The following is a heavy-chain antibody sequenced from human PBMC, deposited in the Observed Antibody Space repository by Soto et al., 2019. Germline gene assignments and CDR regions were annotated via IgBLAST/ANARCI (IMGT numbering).Heavy chain of an antibody. V-gene: IGHV4-4*02. CDR3: ARVDSSGWKLDY. CDR1: GGSISSSNW. D-gene: IGHD6-19*01. J-gene: IGHJ4*02. CDR2: IYHSGST. Sequence: QVQLQESGPGLVKPSGTLSLTCAVSGGSISSSNWWSWVRQPPGKGLEWIGEIYHSGSTNYNPSRKSRVPISVDKSKHQFSLKLSSVNAADTAVYYCARVDSSGWKLDYWGQGTLVTVSS.